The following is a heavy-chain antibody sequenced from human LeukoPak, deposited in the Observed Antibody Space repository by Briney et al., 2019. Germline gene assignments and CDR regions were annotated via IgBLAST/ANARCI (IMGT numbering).Heavy chain of an antibody. V-gene: IGHV4-59*11. Sequence: SETLSLTCTVSGGSISSHYWSWIRQPPGKGLEWIGYIYYSGSTNYNPSLKSRVTISVDTSKNQFSLKLSSVTAADTAVYYCARDREYFQHWGQGTLVTVSS. CDR2: IYYSGST. J-gene: IGHJ1*01. CDR3: ARDREYFQH. CDR1: GGSISSHY. D-gene: IGHD5-24*01.